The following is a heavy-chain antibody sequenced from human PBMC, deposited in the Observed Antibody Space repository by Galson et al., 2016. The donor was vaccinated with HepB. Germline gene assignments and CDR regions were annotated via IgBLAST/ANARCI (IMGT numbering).Heavy chain of an antibody. J-gene: IGHJ4*02. CDR1: GFTFSSSG. CDR3: AIEGGNMAFFHD. D-gene: IGHD5-12*01. Sequence: SLRLSCAASGFTFSSSGMHWVRQAPGTGLEWVDVIWYVGSKNYYADSVKGRFTITRDSPKNTPYLQRNSLRADDTAVYYCAIEGGNMAFFHDWGQGTLVTVSS. V-gene: IGHV3-33*01. CDR2: IWYVGSKN.